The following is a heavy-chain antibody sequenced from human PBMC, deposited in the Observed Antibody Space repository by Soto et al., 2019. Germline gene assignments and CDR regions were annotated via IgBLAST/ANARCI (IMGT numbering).Heavy chain of an antibody. D-gene: IGHD6-19*01. J-gene: IGHJ3*01. Sequence: ELQLVESGGGLVQPGGSLRVSCAASGFTFSNYWMHWVRQAPGKGLVCVSRISGDGSHTNYADSVKGRFTISRDNAKNTLYLQMNSLSVEDTAVYYCGRDGVQSIGWYDVFDLWGRGTMVTVSS. CDR2: ISGDGSHT. V-gene: IGHV3-74*01. CDR3: GRDGVQSIGWYDVFDL. CDR1: GFTFSNYW.